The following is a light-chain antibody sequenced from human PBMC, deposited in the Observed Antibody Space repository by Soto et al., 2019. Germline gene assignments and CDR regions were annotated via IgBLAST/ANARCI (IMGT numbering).Light chain of an antibody. Sequence: EIVLTQSPGTLSLSPGERATLSCRASQSVSSSYLAWYQQKPGQAPRLLIYGASSRATGIPDRFSGSGSGTDFTLTISRLEPEDFEVYYCQQYGSSPVTFGQGTKVE. J-gene: IGKJ1*01. CDR1: QSVSSSY. CDR2: GAS. CDR3: QQYGSSPVT. V-gene: IGKV3-20*01.